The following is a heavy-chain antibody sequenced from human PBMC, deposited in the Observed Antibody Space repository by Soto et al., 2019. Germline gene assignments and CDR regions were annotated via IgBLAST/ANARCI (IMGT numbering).Heavy chain of an antibody. CDR2: VSSNGGST. V-gene: IGHV3-64*01. Sequence: EVQLVESGGGLVQPGGSLILSCAASGFTFSSYAMHWVRQAPGKGLEFVSAVSSNGGSTYYASSVKGRFTVSRDNSKNTLFLQMGSLRPEDMAVYFCARGRTGTTYVAFDIWGLGTMVTVSS. CDR1: GFTFSSYA. CDR3: ARGRTGTTYVAFDI. J-gene: IGHJ3*02. D-gene: IGHD1-1*01.